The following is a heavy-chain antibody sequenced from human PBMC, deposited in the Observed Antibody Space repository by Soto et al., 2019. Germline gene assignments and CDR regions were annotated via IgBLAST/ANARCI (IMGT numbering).Heavy chain of an antibody. V-gene: IGHV1-8*01. CDR1: GYTFTSYD. D-gene: IGHD3-10*01. CDR2: MNPNSGNT. CDR3: ARGGVRGVIDYYYYGMDV. J-gene: IGHJ6*02. Sequence: GASVKVSCKASGYTFTSYDINWVRQATGQGIEWMGWMNPNSGNTAYAQKFQGRVTMTRNTSISTAYMALSSLRSEDTAVYYCARGGVRGVIDYYYYGMDVWGQGTTVTVSS.